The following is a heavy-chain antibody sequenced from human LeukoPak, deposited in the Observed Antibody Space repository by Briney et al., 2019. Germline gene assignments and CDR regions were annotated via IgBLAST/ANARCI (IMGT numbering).Heavy chain of an antibody. CDR3: ARARVSYEFDN. CDR2: IYPGDSDT. J-gene: IGHJ4*02. Sequence: GAFLIICCECAGSSITNYWIGWVRQLPGEGEELMGIIYPGDSDTRYSPSLQSQVTISADKSISTAYLQWSSLKASDTAVYYCARARVSYEFDNWGQGTLVTVSS. D-gene: IGHD1-26*01. CDR1: GSSITNYW. V-gene: IGHV5-51*01.